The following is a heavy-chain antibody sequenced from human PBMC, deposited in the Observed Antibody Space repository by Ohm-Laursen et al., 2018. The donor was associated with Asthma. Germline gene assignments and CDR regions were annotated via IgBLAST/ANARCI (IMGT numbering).Heavy chain of an antibody. D-gene: IGHD4/OR15-4a*01. V-gene: IGHV3-23*01. Sequence: SLRLSCSASGFSFGTFAMSWVRQPPGKGLEFVSDISGNGGVITNADSVKGRFTISRDNSKNTVYLQMNSLRAEDTAVYYCAKVGLTYYNAMDVWGQGTTVTVSS. CDR1: GFSFGTFA. J-gene: IGHJ6*02. CDR2: ISGNGGVI. CDR3: AKVGLTYYNAMDV.